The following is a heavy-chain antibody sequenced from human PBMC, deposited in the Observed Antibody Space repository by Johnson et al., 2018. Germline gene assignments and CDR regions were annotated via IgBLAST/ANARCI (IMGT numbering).Heavy chain of an antibody. J-gene: IGHJ3*02. D-gene: IGHD4-23*01. Sequence: EVQLVETGGGLVQPGGSLRLSCAASGFTFSSYWLSWVRQAPGKGLEWVANIKQDGSEKYYVDSVRGRFTISRDNAKKSLYLQMSSLSAEDTAVYYWAREVVRLTGALDSWGLGTMVTVSS. CDR3: AREVVRLTGALDS. V-gene: IGHV3-7*01. CDR1: GFTFSSYW. CDR2: IKQDGSEK.